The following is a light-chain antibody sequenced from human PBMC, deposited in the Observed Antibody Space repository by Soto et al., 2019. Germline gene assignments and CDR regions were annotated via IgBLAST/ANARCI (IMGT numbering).Light chain of an antibody. CDR2: DAS. V-gene: IGKV3-11*02. Sequence: EIVVTQSPATLSLSPGERATLSCRTSQSVGSYLAWYQKKPGKAPRLLIYDASNRATGIPARFSGSGSGRDFTLTISSLEPEDFAVYYCQQYNNWPWTFGQGTKVEIK. J-gene: IGKJ1*01. CDR1: QSVGSY. CDR3: QQYNNWPWT.